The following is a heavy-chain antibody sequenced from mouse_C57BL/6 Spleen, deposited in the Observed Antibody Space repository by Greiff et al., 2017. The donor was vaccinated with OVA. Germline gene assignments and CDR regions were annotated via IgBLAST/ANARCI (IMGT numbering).Heavy chain of an antibody. CDR1: GFTFSSYA. V-gene: IGHV5-4*01. Sequence: EVQGVESGGGLVKPGGSLKLSCAASGFTFSSYAMSWVRQTPEKRLEWVATISDGGSYTYYPDNVKGRFTISRDNAKNNLYLQMSHLKSEDTAMYYCARERTGTGVDYWGQGTTLTVSS. J-gene: IGHJ2*01. D-gene: IGHD4-1*01. CDR2: ISDGGSYT. CDR3: ARERTGTGVDY.